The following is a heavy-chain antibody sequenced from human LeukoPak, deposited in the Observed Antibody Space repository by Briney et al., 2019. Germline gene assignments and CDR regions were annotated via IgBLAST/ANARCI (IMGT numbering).Heavy chain of an antibody. J-gene: IGHJ6*03. CDR2: INHSGST. D-gene: IGHD3-10*01. V-gene: IGHV4-34*01. CDR1: GGSFSGYY. CDR3: ARRLGRKFGERFYYYHYMDV. Sequence: SETLSLTCAVYGGSFSGYYWSWIRQPPGKGLEWIGEINHSGSTNYNPSLKSRVTISVDTSKNQFSLKLSSVTAADTAVYYCARRLGRKFGERFYYYHYMDVWGKGTTVTISS.